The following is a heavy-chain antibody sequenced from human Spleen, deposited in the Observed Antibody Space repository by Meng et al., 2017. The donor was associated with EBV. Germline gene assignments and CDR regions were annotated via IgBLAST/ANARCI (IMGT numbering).Heavy chain of an antibody. CDR1: GFSFSSYW. CDR2: LNEHGTIT. V-gene: IGHV3-74*01. Sequence: VVLVGLGGGVVRPGGSLRLSCAASGFSFSSYWMHWVRQAPGKGPVWVSRLNEHGTITTYADSVKGRFTISRDNAKNTLYLQMNSLRVEDTAVYYCSRDLVGSDDYWGQGTLVTVSS. CDR3: SRDLVGSDDY. J-gene: IGHJ4*02.